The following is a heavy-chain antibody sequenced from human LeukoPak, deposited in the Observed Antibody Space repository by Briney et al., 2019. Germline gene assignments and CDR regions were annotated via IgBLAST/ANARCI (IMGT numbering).Heavy chain of an antibody. CDR3: ARDLGSSSLYYFDY. J-gene: IGHJ4*02. CDR2: IWYDGSNK. V-gene: IGHV3-33*01. D-gene: IGHD6-13*01. CDR1: GFTFSSYG. Sequence: EGSLRLSCAASGFTFSSYGMHWVRQAPGKGLEWVAVIWYDGSNKYYADSVKGRFTISRDNSKNTLYLQMNSLRAEDTAVYYCARDLGSSSLYYFDYWGQGTLVTVSS.